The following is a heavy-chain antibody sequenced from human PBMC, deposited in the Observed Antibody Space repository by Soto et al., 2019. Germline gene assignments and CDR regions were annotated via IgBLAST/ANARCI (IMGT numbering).Heavy chain of an antibody. Sequence: GAAVKVSCKASGYTFIKYDISWVRQATGQGLEWMGWMNSGSGKTGYANKFQGRVTMTRDASKSTAHLELSSLTSEDTAGYYCARMASSGTLNWFDPWGQGTLVTVSS. CDR2: MNSGSGKT. CDR1: GYTFIKYD. CDR3: ARMASSGTLNWFDP. J-gene: IGHJ5*02. V-gene: IGHV1-8*01. D-gene: IGHD6-13*01.